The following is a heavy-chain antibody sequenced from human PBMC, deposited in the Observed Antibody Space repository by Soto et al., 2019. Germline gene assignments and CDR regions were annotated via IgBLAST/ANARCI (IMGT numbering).Heavy chain of an antibody. Sequence: SETLSLTCTVSGGSISIYYWSWIRQPPGKGLEWIGYIYYSGSTNYNPSLKSRVTISVDTSKNQFSLKLSSVTAADTAVYYCARVGYSGYETYYYYYMDVWGKGTTVTVSS. V-gene: IGHV4-59*01. J-gene: IGHJ6*03. D-gene: IGHD5-12*01. CDR3: ARVGYSGYETYYYYYMDV. CDR2: IYYSGST. CDR1: GGSISIYY.